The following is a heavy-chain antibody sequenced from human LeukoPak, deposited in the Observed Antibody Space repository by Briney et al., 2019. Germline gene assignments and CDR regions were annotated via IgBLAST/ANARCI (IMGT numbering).Heavy chain of an antibody. D-gene: IGHD2-2*02. CDR3: ARHIAGRRQYNTVVVPAAIPAYYYYYMDV. CDR2: IYYSGST. J-gene: IGHJ6*03. V-gene: IGHV4-39*01. Sequence: PSETLSLTCTVSGGSISSSSYYWGWIRQPPGKGLEWIGSIYYSGSTYYNPSLKSRVTISVDTSKNQFSLKLSSVTAADTAVYYCARHIAGRRQYNTVVVPAAIPAYYYYYMDVWGKGTTVTVSS. CDR1: GGSISSSSYY.